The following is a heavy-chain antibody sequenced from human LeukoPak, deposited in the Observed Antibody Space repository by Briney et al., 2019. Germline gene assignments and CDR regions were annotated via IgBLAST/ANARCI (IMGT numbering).Heavy chain of an antibody. J-gene: IGHJ3*02. D-gene: IGHD2/OR15-2a*01. CDR3: AKDLFYFRQTDAFDI. V-gene: IGHV3-23*01. Sequence: GGSLRLSCAASGFTFSSYGMSWVRQAPGKWLEWVSAISGSGGSTYYADSVKGRFTISRDNSKNTLYLQMNSLRAEDTAVYYCAKDLFYFRQTDAFDIWGQGTMVTVSS. CDR1: GFTFSSYG. CDR2: ISGSGGST.